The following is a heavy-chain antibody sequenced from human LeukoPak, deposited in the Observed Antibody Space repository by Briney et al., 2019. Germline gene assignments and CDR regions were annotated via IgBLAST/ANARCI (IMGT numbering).Heavy chain of an antibody. D-gene: IGHD3-3*01. CDR2: LKQDGSDK. J-gene: IGHJ3*02. CDR1: GFTISSYW. CDR3: AREKNYDVWSGYWRGVPGAFDI. V-gene: IGHV3-7*01. Sequence: PGGSLRLSCAASGFTISSYWMSWVRQAPGKGLEGVANLKQDGSDKYYVYSVKGRFTISRDNAKHSLYLQMNSLRAEDTALYYCAREKNYDVWSGYWRGVPGAFDIWGQETMVTVSS.